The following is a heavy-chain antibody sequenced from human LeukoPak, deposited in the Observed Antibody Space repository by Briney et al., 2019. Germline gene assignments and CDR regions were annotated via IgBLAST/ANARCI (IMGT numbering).Heavy chain of an antibody. D-gene: IGHD5-18*01. CDR3: VSPRGFSYGYFDY. CDR2: IYYSKNT. V-gene: IGHV4-39*01. CDR1: GGSISSSYYY. J-gene: IGHJ4*02. Sequence: SETLSLTCTVSGGSISSSYYYWGWIRQPPGKGLEWIGSIYYSKNTYYNPSLKSRVTISADTSKNQFSLTLGSVSATDTAVYYCVSPRGFSYGYFDYWGQGTLVTVSS.